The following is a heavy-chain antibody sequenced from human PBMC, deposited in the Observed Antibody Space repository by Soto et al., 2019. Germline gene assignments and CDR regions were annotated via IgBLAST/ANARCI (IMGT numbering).Heavy chain of an antibody. Sequence: QVQVVESGGGVVQPGRSLRLSCAASGFTFSSFGIHWVRQAPGKGLEWVAVISYDGSNKYYADSVKGRFTISRDNSKNTLYLQMNSLRAEDTAVYYCARDARESGEWLVYWGQGTLVTVSS. V-gene: IGHV3-30*03. CDR1: GFTFSSFG. J-gene: IGHJ4*02. CDR3: ARDARESGEWLVY. D-gene: IGHD6-19*01. CDR2: ISYDGSNK.